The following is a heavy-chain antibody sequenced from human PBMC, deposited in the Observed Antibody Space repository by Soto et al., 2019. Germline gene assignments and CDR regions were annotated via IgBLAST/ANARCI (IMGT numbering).Heavy chain of an antibody. V-gene: IGHV3-23*01. CDR1: GFTFSSYA. CDR2: ISGSGGST. Sequence: SGGSLRVSWAAAGFTFSSYAMSRVRQAPGKGLEWVSAISGSGGSTYYADSVKGRFTISRDNSKNTLYLQMNSLRAEERAVYYCAKRKGGGLRLWDAFDIWGKGTMVTVSS. J-gene: IGHJ3*02. D-gene: IGHD5-12*01. CDR3: AKRKGGGLRLWDAFDI.